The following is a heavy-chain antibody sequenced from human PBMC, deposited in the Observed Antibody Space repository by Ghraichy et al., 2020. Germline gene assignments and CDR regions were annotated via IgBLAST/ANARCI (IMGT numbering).Heavy chain of an antibody. D-gene: IGHD1-1*01. CDR2: VRSSGNT. CDR1: GASISSYY. Sequence: GPLRLSCSVSGASISSYYWTWIRQPPGKGLEWIGFVRSSGNTNYNPSLKSRVAISFDTSKSEFSLTVNSVTAADTALYFCASATGSLGRYDYWGRGTLVTVSP. V-gene: IGHV4-59*01. J-gene: IGHJ4*02. CDR3: ASATGSLGRYDY.